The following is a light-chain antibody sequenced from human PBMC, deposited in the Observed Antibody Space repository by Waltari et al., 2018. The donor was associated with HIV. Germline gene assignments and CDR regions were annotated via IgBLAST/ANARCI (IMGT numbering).Light chain of an antibody. CDR2: AAS. CDR1: QSISNN. V-gene: IGKV1-39*01. Sequence: DIQMTQSPSSLSASVGDRVTITCRASQSISNNLNWYQRKPGKAPKILIYAASRLYSGVPSRISGSGSETDFTLTINSLQPEDSATYFCQQGYSTPYTFGQGTQLQIK. J-gene: IGKJ2*01. CDR3: QQGYSTPYT.